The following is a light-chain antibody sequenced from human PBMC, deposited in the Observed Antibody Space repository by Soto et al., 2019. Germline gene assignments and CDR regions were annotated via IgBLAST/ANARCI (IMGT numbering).Light chain of an antibody. CDR1: SSNIGSNF. V-gene: IGLV1-47*01. CDR3: ATWDDSMSGV. Sequence: QSALTQPPSASGTPGQRVTISCSGSSSNIGSNFVYWYQQFPGTAPKLLINRNDQRPSGVPDRFSGSKSGTSASLAISGLRSEDEADYYCATWDDSMSGVFGGGTKLTVL. CDR2: RND. J-gene: IGLJ2*01.